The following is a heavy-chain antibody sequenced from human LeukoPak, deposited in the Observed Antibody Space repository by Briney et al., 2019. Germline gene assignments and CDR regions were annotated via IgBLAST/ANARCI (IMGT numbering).Heavy chain of an antibody. J-gene: IGHJ4*02. D-gene: IGHD3-3*01. CDR2: IWYDGSNK. V-gene: IGHV3-33*08. Sequence: GGSLRLSCAASGFTFNNYAMDWVRQAPGKGLEWAAAIWYDGSNKYYADSVKGRFTISRDNSKNTVYLQMNSLRAEDTAVYYCARVAGFGVVNHNHYFDYWGQGTLVTVSS. CDR3: ARVAGFGVVNHNHYFDY. CDR1: GFTFNNYA.